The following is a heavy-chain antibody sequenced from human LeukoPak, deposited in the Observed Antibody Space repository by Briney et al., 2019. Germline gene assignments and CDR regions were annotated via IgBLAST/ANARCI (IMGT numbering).Heavy chain of an antibody. D-gene: IGHD3-3*01. CDR1: GGSISSSSYY. V-gene: IGHV4-39*01. Sequence: SETLSLTCTVSGGSISSSSYYWGWIRQPPGKGLEWIGSIYYSGSTYYNPSLKSRVTISADTSKNQFSLKLSSVTAADTAVYYCARFVRYYDFWSGLTPDYWGQGTLVTVSS. CDR2: IYYSGST. J-gene: IGHJ4*02. CDR3: ARFVRYYDFWSGLTPDY.